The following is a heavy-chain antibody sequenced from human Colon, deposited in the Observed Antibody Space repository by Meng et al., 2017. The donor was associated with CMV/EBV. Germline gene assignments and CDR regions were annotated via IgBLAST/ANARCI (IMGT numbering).Heavy chain of an antibody. CDR2: IYSGGSST. D-gene: IGHD3-3*01. CDR1: FTFSSYA. V-gene: IGHV3-23*03. CDR3: AKSLRFLEWLQQPYYFDY. Sequence: FTFSSYARSWVRQAPGKGLGWVSVIYSGGSSTYYADSVKGRFTISRDNSKNTLYLQMNSLRAEDTAVYYCAKSLRFLEWLQQPYYFDYWGQGTLVTVSS. J-gene: IGHJ4*02.